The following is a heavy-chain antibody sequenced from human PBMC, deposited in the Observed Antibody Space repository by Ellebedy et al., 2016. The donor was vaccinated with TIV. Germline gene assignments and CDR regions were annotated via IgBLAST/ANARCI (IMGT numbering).Heavy chain of an antibody. J-gene: IGHJ5*02. CDR2: INPNSGGP. D-gene: IGHD2-2*01. CDR1: GYTFTGYY. Sequence: AASVKVSCKASGYTFTGYYLHWVRQAPGQGLEWMGWINPNSGGPKFAQRFQGRVTMTRDTSISTAYMELSRLTSDDTAVFYCARLDCTTTTCYPDNWFDPWGQGTLVTVSS. CDR3: ARLDCTTTTCYPDNWFDP. V-gene: IGHV1-2*02.